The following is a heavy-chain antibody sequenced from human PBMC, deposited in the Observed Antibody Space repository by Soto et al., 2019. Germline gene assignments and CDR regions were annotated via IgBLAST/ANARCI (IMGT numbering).Heavy chain of an antibody. V-gene: IGHV3-23*01. D-gene: IGHD4-4*01. Sequence: GGSLRLSCAASGFTFSSYAMSWVRQAPGKGLEWVSAISGSGGSTYYADSVKGRFTISRDNSKNTLYLQMNSLRAEDTAVYYCAKEVSVRHYYYYGMDVWGQGTTVTVSS. J-gene: IGHJ6*02. CDR2: ISGSGGST. CDR3: AKEVSVRHYYYYGMDV. CDR1: GFTFSSYA.